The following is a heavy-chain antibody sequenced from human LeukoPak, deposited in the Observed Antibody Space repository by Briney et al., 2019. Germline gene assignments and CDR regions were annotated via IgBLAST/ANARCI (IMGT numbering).Heavy chain of an antibody. CDR1: GYSISSGYY. V-gene: IGHV4-38-2*01. CDR2: IYHSGST. Sequence: PSETLSLTCAVSGYSISSGYYWGWIRQPPGKGLERIGSIYHSGSTYYNPSLKSRVTISVDTSKNQFSLKLSSVTAADTAVYYCAGEGVAATPTSAFDIWGQGTMVTVSS. CDR3: AGEGVAATPTSAFDI. D-gene: IGHD2-15*01. J-gene: IGHJ3*02.